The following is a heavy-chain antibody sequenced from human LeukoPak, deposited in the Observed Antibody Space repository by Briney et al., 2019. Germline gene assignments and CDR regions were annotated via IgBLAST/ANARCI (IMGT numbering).Heavy chain of an antibody. CDR1: GGTFSSYA. D-gene: IGHD2-2*01. CDR3: ARLVVPAANYYYYYYMDV. CDR2: IIPIFGTA. J-gene: IGHJ6*03. Sequence: ASVKVSCKASGGTFSSYAISWVRQAPGQGLEWMGGIIPIFGTANYAQKFQGRVTITADESTSTAYMELSSLRSEDTAVYHCARLVVPAANYYYYYYMDVWGKGTTVTVSS. V-gene: IGHV1-69*13.